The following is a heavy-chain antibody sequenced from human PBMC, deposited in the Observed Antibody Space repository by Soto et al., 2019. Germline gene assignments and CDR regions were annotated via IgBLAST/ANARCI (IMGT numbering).Heavy chain of an antibody. Sequence: PGGSLRLSCAASGFTVSSNYMSWVRQAPGKGLEWVSVIYSGGSTYYADSVKGRFTISRDNSKNTLYLQMNSLRAEDTAVYYCARDRRWLRPYYYYGMDVWGQGTTVTVS. CDR2: IYSGGST. CDR3: ARDRRWLRPYYYYGMDV. V-gene: IGHV3-53*01. D-gene: IGHD5-12*01. J-gene: IGHJ6*02. CDR1: GFTVSSNY.